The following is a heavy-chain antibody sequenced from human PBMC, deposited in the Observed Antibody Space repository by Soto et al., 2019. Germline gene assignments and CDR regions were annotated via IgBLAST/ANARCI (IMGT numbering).Heavy chain of an antibody. D-gene: IGHD1-26*01. CDR1: GGTFSSYA. CDR3: ASNGIVGAKSYYYYGMDV. J-gene: IGHJ6*02. V-gene: IGHV1-69*06. CDR2: IIPIFGTA. Sequence: ASVKVSCKASGGTFSSYAISWVRQAPGQGLEWMGGIIPIFGTANYAQKFQGRVTITADKSTSTAYMELSSLRSEDTAVYYCASNGIVGAKSYYYYGMDVWGQGTTVTVSS.